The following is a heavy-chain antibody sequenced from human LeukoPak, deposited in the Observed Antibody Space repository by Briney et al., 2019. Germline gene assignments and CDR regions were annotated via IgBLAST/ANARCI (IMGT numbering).Heavy chain of an antibody. CDR1: GFTFSSCA. V-gene: IGHV3-64*01. CDR2: ISSNGGST. CDR3: VRGYSSGWYYYYYYMDV. J-gene: IGHJ6*03. D-gene: IGHD6-19*01. Sequence: PGGSLRLSCAASGFTFSSCAMHWVRQAPGKGLEYVSAISSNGGSTYYANSVKGRFTISRDNSKNTLYLQMGSLRAEDMAVYYCVRGYSSGWYYYYYYMDVWGKGTTVTISS.